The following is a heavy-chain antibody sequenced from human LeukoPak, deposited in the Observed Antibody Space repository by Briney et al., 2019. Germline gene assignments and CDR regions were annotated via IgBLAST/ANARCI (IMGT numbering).Heavy chain of an antibody. V-gene: IGHV4-34*01. D-gene: IGHD6-13*01. J-gene: IGHJ5*02. CDR2: INHSGST. CDR1: GGSFSGYY. Sequence: SETLSLTCAVYGGSFSGYYWSWIRQPPGKGLEWIGEINHSGSTNYNPSLKRRVPISVDTSKNQCSLKLSSVTAADTAVYYCARGVNSSSIKFDPWGQGTLVTISS. CDR3: ARGVNSSSIKFDP.